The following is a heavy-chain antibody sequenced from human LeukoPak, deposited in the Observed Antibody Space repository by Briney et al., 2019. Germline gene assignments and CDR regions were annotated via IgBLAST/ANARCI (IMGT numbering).Heavy chain of an antibody. CDR1: GGSISSGSYY. D-gene: IGHD6-13*01. J-gene: IGHJ5*02. CDR3: ARDGFRSMAAADHNWFDP. Sequence: SQTLSLTCTVSGGSISSGSYYWSWIRQPPGKGLEWIGRIYTSGSTNYNPSLKSRVTISVDTSKNQFSLKLSSVTAADTAVYYCARDGFRSMAAADHNWFDPWGQGTLVTVSS. V-gene: IGHV4-61*02. CDR2: IYTSGST.